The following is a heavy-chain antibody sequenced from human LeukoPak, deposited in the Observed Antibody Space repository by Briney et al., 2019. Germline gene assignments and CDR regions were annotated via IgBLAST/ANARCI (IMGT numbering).Heavy chain of an antibody. V-gene: IGHV3-30*02. CDR1: GGSFSIDV. Sequence: PGGSLRLSCAASGGSFSIDVMHWGRQAPGKGLEWVAFIRYDGSNKYYADSVKGRCTISRDNSKNTLYLQMNSRRAEDTAVEYCARDGGDFDYWGQGTLVTVSS. CDR3: ARDGGDFDY. J-gene: IGHJ4*02. CDR2: IRYDGSNK. D-gene: IGHD3-10*01.